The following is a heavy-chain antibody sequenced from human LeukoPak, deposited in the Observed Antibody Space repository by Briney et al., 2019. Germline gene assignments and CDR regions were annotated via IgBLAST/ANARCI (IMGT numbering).Heavy chain of an antibody. Sequence: GGSLRLSCAASGFTFSSYAMSWVRQAPGKGLECISGFSGSGGSTYYADSVKGRFTISRDNAKNSLYLQMNSLRAEDTAVYYCAKEGLWDGWDYWGQGTLVTVSS. J-gene: IGHJ4*02. CDR2: FSGSGGST. D-gene: IGHD1-26*01. CDR1: GFTFSSYA. V-gene: IGHV3-23*01. CDR3: AKEGLWDGWDY.